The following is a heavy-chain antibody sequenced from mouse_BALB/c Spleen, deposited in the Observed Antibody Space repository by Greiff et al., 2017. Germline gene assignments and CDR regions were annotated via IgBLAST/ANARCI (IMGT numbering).Heavy chain of an antibody. CDR1: GFTFTDYY. Sequence: EVKLMESGGGLVQPGGSLRLSCATSGFTFTDYYMSWVRQPPGKALEWLGFIRNKANGYTTEYSASVKGRFTISRDNSQSILYLQMNTLRAEDSATYYCARDNYGSSFFYAMDYWGQGTSVTVSS. D-gene: IGHD1-1*01. CDR3: ARDNYGSSFFYAMDY. V-gene: IGHV7-3*02. J-gene: IGHJ4*01. CDR2: IRNKANGYTT.